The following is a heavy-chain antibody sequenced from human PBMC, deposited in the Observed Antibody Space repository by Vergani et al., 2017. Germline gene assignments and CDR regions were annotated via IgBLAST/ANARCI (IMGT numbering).Heavy chain of an antibody. CDR1: GFTFSSYA. V-gene: IGHV3-23*01. CDR2: ISGSGGST. J-gene: IGHJ6*03. Sequence: EVQLLESGGGLVQPGGSLRLSCAASGFTFSSYAMSWVRQAPGKGLEWVSAISGSGGSTYYADSVKGRFTISRYNSKNTLYLQMNSLRAEDTAVYYCAKISEVMDYYYYYYMDVWGKGTTVTVSS. CDR3: AKISEVMDYYYYYYMDV. D-gene: IGHD2-8*01.